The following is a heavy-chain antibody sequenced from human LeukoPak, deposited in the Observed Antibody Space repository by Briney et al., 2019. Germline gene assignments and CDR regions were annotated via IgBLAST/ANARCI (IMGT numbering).Heavy chain of an antibody. V-gene: IGHV4-34*01. J-gene: IGHJ4*02. CDR3: ARDHRRGTFDY. CDR1: GGPFSGYY. D-gene: IGHD3-16*01. Sequence: SETLSLTCAVYGGPFSGYYWSWIRQPPGKGLEWIGEINHSGSTNYNPSLKSRVTISVDTSKNQFSLKLSSVTAADTAVYYCARDHRRGTFDYWGQGTLVTVSS. CDR2: INHSGST.